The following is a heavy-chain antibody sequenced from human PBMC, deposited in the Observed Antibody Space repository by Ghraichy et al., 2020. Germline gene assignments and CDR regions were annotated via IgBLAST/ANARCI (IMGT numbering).Heavy chain of an antibody. J-gene: IGHJ4*02. D-gene: IGHD1-26*01. CDR3: VRIVGDVAVVDGLRGGHFDS. Sequence: GSLRLSCAASGFAFIDYTMSWVRQAPGKGLEWVSSISSVSSYIYSADSLKGRFAISRDNAKNSVHLQMDSLRAEDTAVYYCVRIVGDVAVVDGLRGGHFDSWGQGTLVTVSS. V-gene: IGHV3-21*01. CDR1: GFAFIDYT. CDR2: ISSVSSYI.